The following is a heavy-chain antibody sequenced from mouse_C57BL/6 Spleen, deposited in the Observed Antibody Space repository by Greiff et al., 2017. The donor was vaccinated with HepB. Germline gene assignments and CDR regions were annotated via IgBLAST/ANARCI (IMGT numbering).Heavy chain of an antibody. J-gene: IGHJ2*01. V-gene: IGHV1-22*01. CDR2: INPNNGGT. Sequence: EVQLQESGPELVKPGASVKMSCKASGYTFTDYNMHWVKQSHGKSLEWIGYINPNNGGTSYNQKFKGKATLTVNKSSSTAYMELRSLTSEDSAVYYCARSVYYGNYDYWGQGTTLTVSS. CDR3: ARSVYYGNYDY. D-gene: IGHD2-1*01. CDR1: GYTFTDYN.